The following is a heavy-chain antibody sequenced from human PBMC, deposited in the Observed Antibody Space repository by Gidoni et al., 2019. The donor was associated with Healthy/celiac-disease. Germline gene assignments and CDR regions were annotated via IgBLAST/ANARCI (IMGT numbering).Heavy chain of an antibody. CDR1: GFTFSSYA. D-gene: IGHD6-13*01. CDR2: ISGSGGST. CDR3: AKVRQQLVYFDY. Sequence: EVQLLESVGGLVQPGGSLRLSCAASGFTFSSYAMSWVRQAPGKGLEWVSAISGSGGSTYYADSVKGRFTISRDNSKNTLYLQMNSLRAEDTAVYYCAKVRQQLVYFDYWGQGTLVTVSS. J-gene: IGHJ4*02. V-gene: IGHV3-23*01.